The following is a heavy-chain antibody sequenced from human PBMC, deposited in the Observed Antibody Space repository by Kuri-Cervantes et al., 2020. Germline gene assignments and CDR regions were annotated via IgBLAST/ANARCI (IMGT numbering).Heavy chain of an antibody. V-gene: IGHV3-21*01. D-gene: IGHD6-13*01. CDR1: GFTFSSYS. Sequence: GESLKISCAASGFTFSSYSMNWVRQAPGKGLEWVSSISSSSSYIYYADSVKGRFTISRDNAKNSQYLQMNSLRAEDTAVYYCARDYSSSWYTPPIYYYYGMDVWGQGTTVTVSS. CDR3: ARDYSSSWYTPPIYYYYGMDV. J-gene: IGHJ6*02. CDR2: ISSSSSYI.